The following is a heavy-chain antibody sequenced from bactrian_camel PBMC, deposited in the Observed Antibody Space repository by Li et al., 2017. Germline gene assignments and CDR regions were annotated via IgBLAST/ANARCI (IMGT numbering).Heavy chain of an antibody. CDR2: INSDGST. CDR1: GYGDKRWC. J-gene: IGHJ4*01. V-gene: IGHV3S9*01. D-gene: IGHD6*01. CDR3: AVSIAPVGHGRKTWRCTVVTGHAYDY. Sequence: HVQLVESGGGSVQAGGSLRLSCVASGYGDKRWCIGWFRRVPGKEYEGVAHINSDGSTYYLDSVKGRFTFSQDNAKNTVYLQMNSLKPEDTAMYYCAVSIAPVGHGRKTWRCTVVTGHAYDYWGQGTQVTVS.